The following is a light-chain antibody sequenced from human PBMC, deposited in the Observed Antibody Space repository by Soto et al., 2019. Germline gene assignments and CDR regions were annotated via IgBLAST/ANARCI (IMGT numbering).Light chain of an antibody. CDR2: DAS. CDR1: QSVSVW. V-gene: IGKV1-5*01. Sequence: DIQLTQSPSTLSASVGDRITLTCRASQSVSVWLAWYQQIPGKAPKILIFDASRLATGVPSRFSGSGSGTEFTLTISGLQPDDVATYYCQQYNCYSTWTFGQGTRVETK. CDR3: QQYNCYSTWT. J-gene: IGKJ1*01.